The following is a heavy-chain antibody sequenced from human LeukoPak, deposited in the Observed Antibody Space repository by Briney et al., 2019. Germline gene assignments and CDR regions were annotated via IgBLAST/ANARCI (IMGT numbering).Heavy chain of an antibody. Sequence: SETLSLTCAVYGGSFSGYYWSWIRQPPGKGLEWIGEINHSGSTNYNPSLKSRVTISVDTSKNQFSLKLSSVTAADTAVYYCARGRFRNKNYVWGSYRGFDYFDYWGQGTLVTVSS. CDR2: INHSGST. CDR1: GGSFSGYY. D-gene: IGHD3-16*01. V-gene: IGHV4-34*01. J-gene: IGHJ4*02. CDR3: ARGRFRNKNYVWGSYRGFDYFDY.